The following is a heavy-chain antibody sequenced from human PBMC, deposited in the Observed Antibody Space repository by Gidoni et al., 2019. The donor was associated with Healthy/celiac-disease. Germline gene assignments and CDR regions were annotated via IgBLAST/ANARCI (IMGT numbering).Heavy chain of an antibody. J-gene: IGHJ4*02. CDR1: GYTFTGYY. D-gene: IGHD1-26*01. V-gene: IGHV1-2*02. CDR3: ARDPPRIVGAHMGNY. Sequence: QVQLVQSGAEVKKPGASVKVSCKASGYTFTGYYMHWVRQAPGQGLEWMGWINPNSGGTNYAQKFQGRVTMTRDTSISTAYMELSRLRSDDTAVYYCARDPPRIVGAHMGNYWGQGTLVTVSS. CDR2: INPNSGGT.